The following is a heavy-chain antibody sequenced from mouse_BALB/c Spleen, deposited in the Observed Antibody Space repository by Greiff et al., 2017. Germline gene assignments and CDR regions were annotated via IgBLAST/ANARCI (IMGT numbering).Heavy chain of an antibody. CDR1: GFTFSSYA. J-gene: IGHJ2*01. V-gene: IGHV5-6-5*01. CDR2: ISSGGST. D-gene: IGHD1-1*01. Sequence: EVQLQQSGGGLVKPGGSLKLSCAASGFTFSSYAMSWVRQTPEKRLEWVASISSGGSTYYPDSVKGRFTISRDNARNILYLQMSSLRSEDTAMYYCAREDYGSSYDPFDYWGQGTTLTVSS. CDR3: AREDYGSSYDPFDY.